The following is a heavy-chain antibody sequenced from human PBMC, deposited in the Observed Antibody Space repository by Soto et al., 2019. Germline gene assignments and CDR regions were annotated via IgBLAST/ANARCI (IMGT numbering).Heavy chain of an antibody. Sequence: PRGSLRLSCAASGFTFSSYGMHWVRQAPGKGLEWVAVIWYDGSNKYYADSVKGRFTISRDNSKNTLYLQMNSLRAEDTAVYYCARGGSSWYLPVVRATLGSFDLSGQGTLLTVST. CDR2: IWYDGSNK. D-gene: IGHD6-13*01. CDR3: ARGGSSWYLPVVRATLGSFDL. V-gene: IGHV3-33*01. J-gene: IGHJ5*02. CDR1: GFTFSSYG.